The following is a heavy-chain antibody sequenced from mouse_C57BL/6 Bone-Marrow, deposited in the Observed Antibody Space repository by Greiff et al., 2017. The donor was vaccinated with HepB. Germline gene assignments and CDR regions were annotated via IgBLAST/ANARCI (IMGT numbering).Heavy chain of an antibody. CDR3: ASQLTGTPWFAY. CDR1: GYSITSGYY. V-gene: IGHV3-6*01. J-gene: IGHJ3*01. CDR2: ISYDGSN. D-gene: IGHD4-1*01. Sequence: EVKLQESGPGLVKPSQSLSLTCSVTGYSITSGYYWNWIRQFPGNKLEWMGYISYDGSNNYNPSLKNRISITRDTSKNQFFLKLNSVTTEDTATYYCASQLTGTPWFAYWGQGTLVTVSA.